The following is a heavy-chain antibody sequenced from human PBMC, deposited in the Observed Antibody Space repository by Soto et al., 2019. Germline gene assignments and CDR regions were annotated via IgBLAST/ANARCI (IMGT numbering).Heavy chain of an antibody. CDR3: ASSRDWQQLEQLDY. CDR1: GFTFSSYA. Sequence: GGSLRLSCAASGFTFSSYAMHWVRQAPGKGLEWVAVISYDGSNKYYADSVKGRFTISRDNSKNTLYLQMNSLRAEDTAVYYCASSRDWQQLEQLDYWGQGTLVTVSS. J-gene: IGHJ4*02. CDR2: ISYDGSNK. D-gene: IGHD6-13*01. V-gene: IGHV3-30-3*01.